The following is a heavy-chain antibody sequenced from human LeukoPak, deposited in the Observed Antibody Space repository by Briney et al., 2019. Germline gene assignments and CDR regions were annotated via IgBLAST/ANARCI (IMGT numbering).Heavy chain of an antibody. Sequence: GGSLRLSCAASGFTVSNYYMSWVRKAPGKGLEWVSVIYSGGDTYYADSVKGRFTLSRDNSKNTLYLQMNSLRAEDTAVYYCTGDPDAWGQGTLVTVSS. CDR1: GFTVSNYY. J-gene: IGHJ5*02. CDR2: IYSGGDT. V-gene: IGHV3-66*01. CDR3: TGDPDA.